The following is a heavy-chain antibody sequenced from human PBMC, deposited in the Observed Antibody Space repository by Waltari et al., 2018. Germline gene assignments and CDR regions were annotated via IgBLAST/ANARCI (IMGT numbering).Heavy chain of an antibody. CDR1: GFTFSSYS. CDR2: ISVSRSYI. CDR3: VRENYDSSTYYAPNWFDP. V-gene: IGHV3-21*01. J-gene: IGHJ5*02. D-gene: IGHD3-22*01. Sequence: EVQLVESGGGLVKRGGSLRLSCVVSGFTFSSYSMSWVRQAPGKGLEWVTSISVSRSYIDYSDSVKSRFTISRDNAKNELYLQMNSLGAEDTAVYYCVRENYDSSTYYAPNWFDPWGQGTLLTVSS.